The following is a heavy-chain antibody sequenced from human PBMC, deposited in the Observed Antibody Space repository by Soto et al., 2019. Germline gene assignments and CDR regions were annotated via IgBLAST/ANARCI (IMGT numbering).Heavy chain of an antibody. Sequence: VQLVESGGGVVQPGRSLRLSCAASGFTFSSYGMHWVRQAPGKGLEWVAVISGSGGSTYYADSVKGRFTISRDNSKNTLYLQMNSLRAEDTAVYYCAKEGPAAAGHYYYGMDVWGQGTTVTVSS. J-gene: IGHJ6*02. V-gene: IGHV3-23*04. CDR1: GFTFSSYG. CDR3: AKEGPAAAGHYYYGMDV. D-gene: IGHD6-13*01. CDR2: ISGSGGST.